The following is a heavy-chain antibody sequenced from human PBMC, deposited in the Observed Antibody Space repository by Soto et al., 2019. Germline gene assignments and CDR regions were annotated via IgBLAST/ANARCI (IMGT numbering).Heavy chain of an antibody. J-gene: IGHJ5*02. Sequence: QVQLQESGPGLVKPSQTLSLTCTVSGGSISSGGYYWSWIRQHPGKGLEWIGYIYYSGSTYYSPSLKSRVTISVDTSKNQFSLKLSSVTAAHPAVYLFAVAYGDYGWFAPYGQGTPVNV. CDR1: GGSISSGGYY. CDR2: IYYSGST. CDR3: AVAYGDYGWFAP. V-gene: IGHV4-31*03. D-gene: IGHD4-17*01.